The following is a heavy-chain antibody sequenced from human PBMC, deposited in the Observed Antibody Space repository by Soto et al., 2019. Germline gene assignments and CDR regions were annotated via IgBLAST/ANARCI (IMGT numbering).Heavy chain of an antibody. V-gene: IGHV4-4*02. CDR1: GGSISSSNW. CDR3: ARVPVGSARLGAFDI. CDR2: IYHSGST. D-gene: IGHD2-8*02. Sequence: QVQLQESGPGLVKPSGTLSLTCAVSGGSISSSNWWSWVRQPPGKGLEWIGEIYHSGSTNYNPSLQSRVTISVDKSNNQFYLQLSSVPDADTAVYYCARVPVGSARLGAFDIWGQGTMVTVSS. J-gene: IGHJ3*02.